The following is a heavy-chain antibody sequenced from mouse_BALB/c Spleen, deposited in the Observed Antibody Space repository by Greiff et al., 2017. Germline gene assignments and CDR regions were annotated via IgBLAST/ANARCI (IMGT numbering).Heavy chain of an antibody. CDR3: AYYYGSSPSYEAMDY. V-gene: IGHV14-3*02. Sequence: VQLQQSGAELVKPGASVKLSCTASGFNIKDTYMHWVKQRPEQGLEWIGRIDPANGNTKYDPKFQGKATITADTSSNTAYLQLSSLTSEDTAVYYWAYYYGSSPSYEAMDYWGQGTSVTVSS. CDR1: GFNIKDTY. J-gene: IGHJ4*01. D-gene: IGHD1-1*01. CDR2: IDPANGNT.